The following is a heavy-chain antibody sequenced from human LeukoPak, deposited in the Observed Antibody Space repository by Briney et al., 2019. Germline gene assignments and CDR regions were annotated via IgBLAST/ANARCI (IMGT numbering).Heavy chain of an antibody. V-gene: IGHV1-18*01. CDR2: ISAYNGNT. CDR1: GYTFTRYG. Sequence: ASVKASSKASGYTFTRYGISWVRQAPGQGLETIGWISAYNGNTNYAQKLQGRGTMTTDTSTSTAYMELRSLRSEETAVYYCAREGYDSSGEDYWGQGTWSPSPQ. CDR3: AREGYDSSGEDY. D-gene: IGHD3-22*01. J-gene: IGHJ4*02.